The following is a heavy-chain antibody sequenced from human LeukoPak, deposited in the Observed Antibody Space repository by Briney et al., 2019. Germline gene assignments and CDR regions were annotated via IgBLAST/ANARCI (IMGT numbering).Heavy chain of an antibody. CDR2: ISGSGGTT. V-gene: IGHV3-23*01. D-gene: IGHD6-19*01. CDR3: AKDRGSSSGWFP. Sequence: GGSLRLSCAASGFTFSSYAMSWVRQAPGKGLEWVSAISGSGGTTYYADSVEGRFTISRDNSKNTLYLQMNSLRAEDTAVYYCAKDRGSSSGWFPWGQGTLVTVSS. J-gene: IGHJ5*02. CDR1: GFTFSSYA.